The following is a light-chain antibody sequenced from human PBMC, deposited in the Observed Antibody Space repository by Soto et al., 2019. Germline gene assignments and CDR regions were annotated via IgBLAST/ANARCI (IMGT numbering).Light chain of an antibody. CDR2: DAS. Sequence: EIVLTQSPATLSLSPGERATLSCRAGQSISDYLAWYQQRPGQAPRLLIFDASIRATGVPDRFSGGGSGTDFTLIISSLEPEDFAVYYCQQRVNWPPTFGGGTKVEI. CDR3: QQRVNWPPT. J-gene: IGKJ4*01. V-gene: IGKV3-11*01. CDR1: QSISDY.